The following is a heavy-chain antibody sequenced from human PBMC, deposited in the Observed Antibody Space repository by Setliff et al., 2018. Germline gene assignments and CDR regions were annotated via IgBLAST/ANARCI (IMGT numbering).Heavy chain of an antibody. Sequence: SETLSLTCTVSDDSLTSSRYYWGWIRQAPGSGLEWTGSISYSGTPYYNASVESRVTISIDTSRNQFSLELHSVTVADTATYYCVRPGGTTVVARHFDYWGSGILVTVSS. J-gene: IGHJ4*01. V-gene: IGHV4-39*01. D-gene: IGHD2-15*01. CDR1: DDSLTSSRYY. CDR3: VRPGGTTVVARHFDY. CDR2: ISYSGTP.